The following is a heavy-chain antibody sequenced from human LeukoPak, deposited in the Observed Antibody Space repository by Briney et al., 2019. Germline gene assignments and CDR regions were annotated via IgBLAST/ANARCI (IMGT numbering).Heavy chain of an antibody. Sequence: GGSLRLSCAASGNYWMHWVRQAPGKGLVWVSHINGDGSWTSYADSVKGRFTISKDNAKNTVYLQMNNLRAEDTAVYYCVSFYETYWGRGTLVTVS. CDR3: VSFYETY. J-gene: IGHJ4*02. CDR1: GNYW. D-gene: IGHD2-2*01. V-gene: IGHV3-74*01. CDR2: INGDGSWT.